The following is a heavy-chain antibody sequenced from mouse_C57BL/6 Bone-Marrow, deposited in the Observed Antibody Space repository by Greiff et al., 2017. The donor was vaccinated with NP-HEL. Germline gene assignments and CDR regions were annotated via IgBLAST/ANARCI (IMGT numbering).Heavy chain of an antibody. J-gene: IGHJ3*01. D-gene: IGHD1-1*01. CDR1: GYTFTDYY. CDR3: AREENYYGSSFELAWFAY. CDR2: INPYNGGT. V-gene: IGHV1-19*01. Sequence: VQLQQSGPVLVKPGASVKMSCKASGYTFTDYYMNWVKQSHGKSLEWIGVINPYNGGTSYNQKFKGKATLTVDKSSSTAYMELNSLTSEDSAVYYCAREENYYGSSFELAWFAYWGQGTLVTVSA.